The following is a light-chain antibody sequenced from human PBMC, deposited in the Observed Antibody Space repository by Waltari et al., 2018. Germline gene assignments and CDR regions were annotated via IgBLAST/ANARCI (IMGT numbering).Light chain of an antibody. CDR2: GKN. V-gene: IGLV3-19*01. CDR1: SPRIYC. J-gene: IGLJ3*02. Sequence: SSELTQDPAVSVALGQTVRLTCQGDSPRIYCGSWIRQKPGQAPELVIYGKNNRPPGIPDRFSASSSGNTASLTITGAQAEDEADYYCTSRDISGDVVFGGGTKLTVL. CDR3: TSRDISGDVV.